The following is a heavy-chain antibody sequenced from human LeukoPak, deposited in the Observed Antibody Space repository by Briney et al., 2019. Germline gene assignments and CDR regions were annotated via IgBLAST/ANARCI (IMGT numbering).Heavy chain of an antibody. V-gene: IGHV4-39*07. CDR1: GGSISSSSYY. J-gene: IGHJ4*02. D-gene: IGHD3-3*01. Sequence: SETLSLTCTVSGGSISSSSYYWGWIRQPPGKGLEWIGSIYYSGSTYYNPSLKSRVTISVDTSKNQFSLKLSSVTAADTAVYYCARGLFWSGYYNYWGQGTLVTVSS. CDR3: ARGLFWSGYYNY. CDR2: IYYSGST.